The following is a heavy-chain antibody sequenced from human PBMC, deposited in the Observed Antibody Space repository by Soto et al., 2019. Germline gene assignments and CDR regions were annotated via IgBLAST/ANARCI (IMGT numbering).Heavy chain of an antibody. CDR2: INPSGGST. Sequence: ASVKVSCKASGYTFTSYYMHWVRQAPGQGLEWMGIINPSGGSTNYARGLQERVTITRDMSTSTAYMELSGLRSEDTAVYYCAADVGGYIYGLGKYWGQGTLVTVSS. V-gene: IGHV1-46*01. D-gene: IGHD5-18*01. CDR1: GYTFTSYY. J-gene: IGHJ4*02. CDR3: AADVGGYIYGLGKY.